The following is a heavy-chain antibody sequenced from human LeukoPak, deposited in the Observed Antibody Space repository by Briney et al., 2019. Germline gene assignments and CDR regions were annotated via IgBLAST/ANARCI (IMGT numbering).Heavy chain of an antibody. J-gene: IGHJ6*02. V-gene: IGHV3-33*01. Sequence: GGSLRLSCAASGFTFSSYGIHWVRQAPGKGLEWVAVIWYDGTNKYYADSVKGRFTISRDNSKNTLYLQMNSLRAEDTAMYYCAREGYYGSGTHQYYYGMDVWGQGTTVTVSS. CDR1: GFTFSSYG. D-gene: IGHD3-10*01. CDR2: IWYDGTNK. CDR3: AREGYYGSGTHQYYYGMDV.